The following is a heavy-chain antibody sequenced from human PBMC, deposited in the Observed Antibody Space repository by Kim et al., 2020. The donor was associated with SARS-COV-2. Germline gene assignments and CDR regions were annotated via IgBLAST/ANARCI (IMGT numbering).Heavy chain of an antibody. D-gene: IGHD5-18*01. CDR1: GGSFSGYY. CDR2: INHSGST. CDR3: ARYGGRAYSYYYYGMDV. J-gene: IGHJ6*01. Sequence: SETLSLTCAVYGGSFSGYYWSWIRQPPGKGLEWIGEINHSGSTNYNPSLKSRVTISVDTSKNQFSLKLSSVTAADTAVYYCARYGGRAYSYYYYGMDVWG. V-gene: IGHV4-34*01.